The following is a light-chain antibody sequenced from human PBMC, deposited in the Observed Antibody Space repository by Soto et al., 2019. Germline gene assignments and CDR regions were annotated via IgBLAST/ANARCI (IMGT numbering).Light chain of an antibody. CDR2: DVS. Sequence: QSALTQPRSVSGSPGQSVTISCTGTSSDVDGYNYVSWYQQHPGKAPKLMIYDVSERPSGVPDRFSGSKSGNTAFLTISGLQAEDEADYYCCSYAGSYTSYVFGTGTKLTVL. CDR1: SSDVDGYNY. CDR3: CSYAGSYTSYV. J-gene: IGLJ1*01. V-gene: IGLV2-11*01.